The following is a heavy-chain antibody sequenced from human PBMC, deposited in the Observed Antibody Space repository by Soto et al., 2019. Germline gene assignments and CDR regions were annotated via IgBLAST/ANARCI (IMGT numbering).Heavy chain of an antibody. CDR1: GFSFAGYA. V-gene: IGHV3-23*01. CDR2: VSGGGAST. D-gene: IGHD3-3*01. Sequence: GARRLSCAATGFSFAGYALTWVRQAPGKGLEWLSAVSGGGASTYYADSVRGRFSISRDVSGNMIYLQLNRLTAGDTATYYCAKTQTFNGYYGGFDAWGQGTRVTVSS. J-gene: IGHJ4*02. CDR3: AKTQTFNGYYGGFDA.